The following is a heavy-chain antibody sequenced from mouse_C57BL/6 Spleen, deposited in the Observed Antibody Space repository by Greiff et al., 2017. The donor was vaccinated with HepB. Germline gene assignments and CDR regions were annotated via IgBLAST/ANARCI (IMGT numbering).Heavy chain of an antibody. CDR2: IWTGGGT. CDR3: ARLLLRSSYWYFDV. J-gene: IGHJ1*03. V-gene: IGHV2-9-1*01. D-gene: IGHD1-1*01. Sequence: VNVVESGPGLVAPSQSLSITCTVSGFSLTSYAISWVRQPPGKGLEWLGVIWTGGGTNYNSALKSRLSISKDNSKSQVFLKMNSLQTDDTARYYCARLLLRSSYWYFDVWGTGTTVTVSS. CDR1: GFSLTSYA.